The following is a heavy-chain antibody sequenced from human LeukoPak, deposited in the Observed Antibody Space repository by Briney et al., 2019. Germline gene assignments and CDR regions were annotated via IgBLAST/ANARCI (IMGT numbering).Heavy chain of an antibody. V-gene: IGHV4-59*01. Sequence: PSETLSLTCTVSGGSISTYYWSWIRQPPGKGLEWIAYIHYSGSTNYNPSLKSRATISVDTSKKHLSLKLSSVTAADTAVYYCAKFDGSFAFLDYWGQGTLVTVSS. CDR1: GGSISTYY. D-gene: IGHD1-26*01. CDR3: AKFDGSFAFLDY. J-gene: IGHJ4*02. CDR2: IHYSGST.